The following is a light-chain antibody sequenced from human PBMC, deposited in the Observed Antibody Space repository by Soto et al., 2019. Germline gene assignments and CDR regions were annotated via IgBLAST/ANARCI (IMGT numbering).Light chain of an antibody. J-gene: IGKJ4*01. V-gene: IGKV4-1*01. CDR1: QSVLYRSHNKNY. CDR2: WAS. CDR3: QQSYSTPT. Sequence: DIVMTQSPDSLAVSLGERATINCKSSQSVLYRSHNKNYLAWYQKKVGQPPKLLIYWASTRESGVPDRFSGSGSGTDFTLTISSLQTEDVAVYYCQQSYSTPTFGGGTKVDIK.